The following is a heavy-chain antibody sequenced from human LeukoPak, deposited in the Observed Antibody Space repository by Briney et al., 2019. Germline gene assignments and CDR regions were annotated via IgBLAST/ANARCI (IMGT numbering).Heavy chain of an antibody. CDR2: IKQDGSEK. Sequence: GGSLRLSCAVSGFTSSSHWMSWVRQAPGEVLEWVAKIKQDGSEKYHVDSVKGRFTISRDNAKNPLYLQMNSLRAEDTAVYYCARAPYCIGGSCRFDYWGQGTLVTVSS. V-gene: IGHV3-7*03. J-gene: IGHJ4*02. CDR3: ARAPYCIGGSCRFDY. D-gene: IGHD2-15*01. CDR1: GFTSSSHW.